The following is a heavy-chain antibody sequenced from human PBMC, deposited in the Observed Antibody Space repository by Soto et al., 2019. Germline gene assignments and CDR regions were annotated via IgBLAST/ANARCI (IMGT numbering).Heavy chain of an antibody. CDR1: GGTFSSYA. CDR3: ARGRALGYCSSTSCFFDY. D-gene: IGHD2-2*01. CDR2: IIPIFGTA. Sequence: QVQLVQSGAEVQKPGSSVKVSCKASGGTFSSYAISWVRQAPGQGLEWMGGIIPIFGTANYAQKFQGRVTITADESTSTAYMELSSLRSEDTAVYYCARGRALGYCSSTSCFFDYWGQGTLVTVSS. V-gene: IGHV1-69*01. J-gene: IGHJ4*02.